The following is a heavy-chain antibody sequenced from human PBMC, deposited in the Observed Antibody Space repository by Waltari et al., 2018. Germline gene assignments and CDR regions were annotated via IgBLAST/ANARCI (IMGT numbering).Heavy chain of an antibody. J-gene: IGHJ6*02. CDR2: IYYNGNT. CDR3: AREIIGPSGDVQRNYYYYGMDV. D-gene: IGHD4-17*01. CDR1: GYSISSSYY. Sequence: QVQLQESGPGLVKSSETLSLTCVVSGYSISSSYYWGWIRQPPGEGLEGIGSIYYNGNTYYNPSLKSRVTISVDTSKKQFSLNLTSVAAADTAVYYCAREIIGPSGDVQRNYYYYGMDVWGQGTTVTVSS. V-gene: IGHV4-38-2*02.